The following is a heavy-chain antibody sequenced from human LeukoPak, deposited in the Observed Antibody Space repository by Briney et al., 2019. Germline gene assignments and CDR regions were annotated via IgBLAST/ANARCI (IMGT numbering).Heavy chain of an antibody. CDR2: IIPILGIA. Sequence: GGSVKVSCKASGGTFSSYAISWVRQAPGQGLEWMGRIIPILGIANYAQKFQGRVTITADKSTSTAYMELSSLRSEDTVVYYCAREERWLHFFDYWGQGTLVTVSS. J-gene: IGHJ4*02. D-gene: IGHD5-24*01. CDR3: AREERWLHFFDY. V-gene: IGHV1-69*04. CDR1: GGTFSSYA.